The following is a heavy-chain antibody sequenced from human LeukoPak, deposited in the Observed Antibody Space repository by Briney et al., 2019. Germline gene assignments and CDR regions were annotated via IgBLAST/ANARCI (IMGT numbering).Heavy chain of an antibody. J-gene: IGHJ4*02. V-gene: IGHV1-8*03. Sequence: ASVKVSCKASGCTFTSYDINWVRQATGQGLEWMGWMNPNSGNTGYAQKFQGRVTITRNTSISTAYMELSSLRSEDTAVYYCASGFSYDSSGYWFDCWGQGTLVTVSS. CDR1: GCTFTSYD. D-gene: IGHD3-22*01. CDR3: ASGFSYDSSGYWFDC. CDR2: MNPNSGNT.